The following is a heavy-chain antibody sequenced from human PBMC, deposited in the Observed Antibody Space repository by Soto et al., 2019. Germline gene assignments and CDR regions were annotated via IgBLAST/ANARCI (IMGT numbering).Heavy chain of an antibody. CDR3: ARGSHHYDILTGYYQYYFDY. Sequence: GASVKVSCKASGGTFSSYAISWVRQAPGQGLEWMGGIIPIFGTANYAQKFQGRVTITADKSTSTAYMELSSLRSEDTAVYYCARGSHHYDILTGYYQYYFDYWGQGTLVTVS. CDR2: IIPIFGTA. V-gene: IGHV1-69*06. CDR1: GGTFSSYA. J-gene: IGHJ4*02. D-gene: IGHD3-9*01.